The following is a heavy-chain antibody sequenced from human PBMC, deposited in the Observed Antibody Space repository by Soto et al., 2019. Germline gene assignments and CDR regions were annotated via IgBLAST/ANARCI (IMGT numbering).Heavy chain of an antibody. CDR2: IIPIFGTA. V-gene: IGHV1-69*13. CDR3: ARDLVRLWFGELLSYYYYYGMDV. D-gene: IGHD3-10*01. J-gene: IGHJ6*02. CDR1: GRTFSSYA. Sequence: SVKVSCKASGRTFSSYAISWVRQAPGQGLEWMGGIIPIFGTANYAQKFQGRVTITADESTSTAYMELSSLRSEDTAVYYCARDLVRLWFGELLSYYYYYGMDVWGQGTTVTVSS.